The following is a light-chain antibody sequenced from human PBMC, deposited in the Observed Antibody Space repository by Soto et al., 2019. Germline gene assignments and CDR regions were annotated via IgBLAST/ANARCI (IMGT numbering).Light chain of an antibody. CDR1: QGISND. CDR3: QIYRSAPFT. CDR2: AAS. J-gene: IGKJ4*01. V-gene: IGKV1-27*01. Sequence: DIQMTQSPSSLSASVGDRVTITCRASQGISNDLAWYQQKPGKVPNLLLYAASTLQSGVPSRFSGSGSGTHFTFIVSSLQPREVATYCCQIYRSAPFTFGGGTKVQIK.